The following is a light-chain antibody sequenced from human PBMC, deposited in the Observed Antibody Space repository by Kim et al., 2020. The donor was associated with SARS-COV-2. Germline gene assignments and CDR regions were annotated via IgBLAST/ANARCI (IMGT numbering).Light chain of an antibody. CDR3: QSYDATIRV. CDR2: EDH. V-gene: IGLV6-57*03. Sequence: GQTVTISCTRTDGTVATNYVQSYQLRPGRAPTIVIYEDHQRPSGVPERFSGSIDPPSNSASLTISGLENEDEAEYYCQSYDATIRVFGGGTKVTVL. J-gene: IGLJ3*02. CDR1: DGTVATNY.